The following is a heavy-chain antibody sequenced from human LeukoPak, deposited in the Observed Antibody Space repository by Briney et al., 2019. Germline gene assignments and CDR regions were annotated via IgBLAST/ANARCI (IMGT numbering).Heavy chain of an antibody. CDR2: INHSGST. CDR3: ARGRGYDILTGYFSYYFDY. Sequence: SETLSLACAVYGGSFSGYYWSWIRQPPGKGLEWIGEINHSGSTNYNPSLKSRVTISVDTSKNQFSLKLSSVTAADTAVYYCARGRGYDILTGYFSYYFDYWGQGTLVTVSS. CDR1: GGSFSGYY. D-gene: IGHD3-9*01. V-gene: IGHV4-34*01. J-gene: IGHJ4*02.